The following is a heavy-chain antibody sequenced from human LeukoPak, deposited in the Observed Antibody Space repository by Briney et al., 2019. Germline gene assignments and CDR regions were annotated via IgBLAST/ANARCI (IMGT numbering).Heavy chain of an antibody. D-gene: IGHD3-3*01. J-gene: IGHJ5*02. CDR3: ARETDYDFWSGYYQRCWFDP. CDR1: GGSISSGDYY. Sequence: SQTLSLNCTVSGGSISSGDYYWSWIRQPPGKGLEWIGSIYYSGSTYYNPSLKSRVTISVDTSKNQFSLKLSSVTAADTAVYYCARETDYDFWSGYYQRCWFDPWGQGTLVTVSS. CDR2: IYYSGST. V-gene: IGHV4-39*07.